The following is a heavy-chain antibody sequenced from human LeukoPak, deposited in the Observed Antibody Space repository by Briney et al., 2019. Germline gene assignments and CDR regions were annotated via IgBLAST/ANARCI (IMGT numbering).Heavy chain of an antibody. D-gene: IGHD6-6*01. Sequence: SETLSLTCTVSGGSISSSSYYWGWIRQPPGKGLEWIGSIYYSGSTYYNPSLRSRVTISVDTSKNQFSLKLSSVTAADTAVYYCARMKGIAARPSDYWGQGTLVTVSS. J-gene: IGHJ4*02. V-gene: IGHV4-39*01. CDR3: ARMKGIAARPSDY. CDR2: IYYSGST. CDR1: GGSISSSSYY.